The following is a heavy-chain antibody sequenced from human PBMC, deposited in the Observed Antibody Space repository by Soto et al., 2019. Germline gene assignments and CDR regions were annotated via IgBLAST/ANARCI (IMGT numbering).Heavy chain of an antibody. V-gene: IGHV3-9*01. CDR2: ISWNSGSI. J-gene: IGHJ4*02. D-gene: IGHD2-2*01. CDR3: AKDINIVVVPAAIDY. Sequence: EVQLVESGGGLVQPGRSLRLSCAASGFTFDDYAMHWVRQAPGKGLEWVSGISWNSGSIGYADSVKGRFTISRDNAKNSLYLQMNSLRAEDTALYYCAKDINIVVVPAAIDYWGQGTLVTVSS. CDR1: GFTFDDYA.